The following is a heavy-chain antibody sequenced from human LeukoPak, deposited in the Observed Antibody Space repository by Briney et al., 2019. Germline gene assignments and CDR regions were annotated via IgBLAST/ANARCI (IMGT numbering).Heavy chain of an antibody. CDR2: INPNSGGT. Sequence: ASVKVSCKASGYTFTGYYMHWVRQAPGQGLEWMGWINPNSGGTNYAQKFQGRVTMTRDTSISTADMELSSLRSEDTAVYFCAGIPVFGVVLHREPVWGKGTTVTVSS. D-gene: IGHD3-3*01. V-gene: IGHV1-2*02. J-gene: IGHJ6*04. CDR3: AGIPVFGVVLHREPV. CDR1: GYTFTGYY.